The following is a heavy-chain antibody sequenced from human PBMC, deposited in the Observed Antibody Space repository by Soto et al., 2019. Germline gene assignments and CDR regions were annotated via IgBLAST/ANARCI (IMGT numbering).Heavy chain of an antibody. CDR2: IYWDDDP. V-gene: IGHV2-5*02. CDR3: AHAYGRTSWPNDALDV. J-gene: IGHJ3*01. D-gene: IGHD2-2*01. CDR1: GFSLSADGVG. Sequence: QITLKESGPTLVKPTQTLTLTCTFSGFSLSADGVGVGWIRQPPGKALEWLALIYWDDDPRYSPSLKTRLTNTKDTSKNQVVLTMTNMDPVDTATYYCAHAYGRTSWPNDALDVWGQGTVVTVSS.